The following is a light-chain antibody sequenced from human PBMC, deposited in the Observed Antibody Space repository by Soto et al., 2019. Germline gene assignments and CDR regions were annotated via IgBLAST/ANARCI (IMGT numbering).Light chain of an antibody. Sequence: QSALTQPRSESGSPGQSVTISCTGTSSDVGGYNYVSWYQQHPGKAPKLMIYDVSKRPSGVPDRFPGSKSGNTASLTISGLQAEDEADYYCCSYAGSYTYVFGTGTKVTVL. CDR1: SSDVGGYNY. CDR3: CSYAGSYTYV. J-gene: IGLJ1*01. CDR2: DVS. V-gene: IGLV2-11*01.